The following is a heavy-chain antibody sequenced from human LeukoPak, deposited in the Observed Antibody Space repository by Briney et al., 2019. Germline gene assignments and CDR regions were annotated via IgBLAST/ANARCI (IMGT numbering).Heavy chain of an antibody. CDR2: IYYSGST. V-gene: IGHV4-39*07. CDR3: ARDRGSSWSCYYYYYMDV. D-gene: IGHD6-13*01. J-gene: IGHJ6*03. CDR1: GGSISSSSYY. Sequence: SETLSLTCTVSGGSISSSSYYWGWIRQPPGKGLEWIGSIYYSGSTYYNPSLKSRVTISVDTSKNQFSLKLSSVTAADTAVYYCARDRGSSWSCYYYYYMDVWGKGNTVTVSS.